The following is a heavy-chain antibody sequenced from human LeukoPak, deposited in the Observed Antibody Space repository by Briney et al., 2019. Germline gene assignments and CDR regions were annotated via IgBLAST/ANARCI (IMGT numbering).Heavy chain of an antibody. D-gene: IGHD2-15*01. V-gene: IGHV1-2*02. CDR2: INPRDGGT. CDR1: GYTFTDYY. CDR3: AREGNGLLSKDLDY. Sequence: ASVKVSCKGSGYTFTDYYLHWVRQAPGQGLEWVGYINPRDGGTSSPQNFRGRVTMTTDASSSTAYVELSRLTSDDTVIYYCAREGNGLLSKDLDYWGQGTLVTVSS. J-gene: IGHJ4*02.